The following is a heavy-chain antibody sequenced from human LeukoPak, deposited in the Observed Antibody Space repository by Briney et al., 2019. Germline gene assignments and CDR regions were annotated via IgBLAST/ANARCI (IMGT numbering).Heavy chain of an antibody. D-gene: IGHD2-2*01. V-gene: IGHV3-30-3*01. CDR2: ISYDGSNK. CDR1: GFTFSSNA. CDR3: ARAGYCSSTSCSLKY. Sequence: GRSLRLSCAASGFTFSSNAMHWVRQAPGKGLEWVAVISYDGSNKYYADSVKGRFTISRDNSKNTLYLQMNSPRAEDTAVYYCARAGYCSSTSCSLKYWGQGTLVTVSS. J-gene: IGHJ4*02.